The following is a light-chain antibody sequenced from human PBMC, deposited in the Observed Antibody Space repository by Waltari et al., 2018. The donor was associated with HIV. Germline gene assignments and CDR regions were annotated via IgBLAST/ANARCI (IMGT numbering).Light chain of an antibody. Sequence: QSALTQPPSASGSPGQSVTISCTGTSSYIGGYTYVSWYQQYPGKAPKLMIYEVSKRPSGVPDRFSGSKSANTASLTVSGLQAEDEADYYCSSYGGSANLLFGGGTKLTVL. J-gene: IGLJ2*01. CDR2: EVS. CDR3: SSYGGSANLL. V-gene: IGLV2-8*01. CDR1: SSYIGGYTY.